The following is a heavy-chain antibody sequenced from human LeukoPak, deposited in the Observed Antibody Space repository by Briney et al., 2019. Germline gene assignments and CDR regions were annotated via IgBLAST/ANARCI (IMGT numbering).Heavy chain of an antibody. CDR3: ARVIIVGATGS. D-gene: IGHD1-26*01. CDR2: ISYDGRNK. Sequence: GGSLRLSCAASGFTFSNYAVNWVRQAPGKGLEWVAVISYDGRNKYYADSVKGRFTISRDNSKNSLYLQMNSLRAEDTAVYYCARVIIVGATGSWGQGTMVTVSS. J-gene: IGHJ3*01. V-gene: IGHV3-30*04. CDR1: GFTFSNYA.